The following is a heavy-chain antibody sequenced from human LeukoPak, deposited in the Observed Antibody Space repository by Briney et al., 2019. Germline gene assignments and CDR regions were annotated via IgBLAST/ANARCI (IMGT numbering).Heavy chain of an antibody. Sequence: SVKVSCKASGGTFSSYAISWVRQAPGQGLEWMGRIIPILGIANYAQKFQGRVTITADKSTSTAYMELSSLRSEDTAVYYCARDDGSGWYSYWGQGTLVTVSS. CDR3: ARDDGSGWYSY. V-gene: IGHV1-69*04. CDR2: IIPILGIA. D-gene: IGHD6-19*01. CDR1: GGTFSSYA. J-gene: IGHJ4*02.